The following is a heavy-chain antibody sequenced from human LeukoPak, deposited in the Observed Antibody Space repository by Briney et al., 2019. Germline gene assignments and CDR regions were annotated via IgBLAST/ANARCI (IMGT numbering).Heavy chain of an antibody. CDR2: INTGNGNT. J-gene: IGHJ1*01. Sequence: GASVKVSCKTPGYTFTNYGMHWVRQAPRQSLEWMGWINTGNGNTKSSQKFQDRVTLTRDTSASTAYMELNSLSSEDTAVYYCARVPLHDASGRYYPHWGQGTLVTVSS. D-gene: IGHD3-22*01. CDR3: ARVPLHDASGRYYPH. CDR1: GYTFTNYG. V-gene: IGHV1-3*04.